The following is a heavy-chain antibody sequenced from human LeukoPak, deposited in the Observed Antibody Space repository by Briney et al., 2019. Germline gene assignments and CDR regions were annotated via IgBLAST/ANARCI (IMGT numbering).Heavy chain of an antibody. D-gene: IGHD3-16*01. CDR1: SDSISSYY. CDR3: ARVGRGDHTWGSYSFDY. Sequence: PSETLSLTCNVSSDSISSYYWSWIRQPPGKGLERIGYISYSGGIMYNPSLKSRVTMSINTSKNQFSLELTSVTAADTAVYYCARVGRGDHTWGSYSFDYWGQGTLVTVSS. CDR2: ISYSGGI. J-gene: IGHJ4*02. V-gene: IGHV4-59*01.